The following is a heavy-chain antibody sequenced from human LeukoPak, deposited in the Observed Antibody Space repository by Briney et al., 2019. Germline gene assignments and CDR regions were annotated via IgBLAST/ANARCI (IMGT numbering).Heavy chain of an antibody. V-gene: IGHV4-39*01. D-gene: IGHD6-19*01. CDR3: ARHSSVAAVDY. CDR1: GDSISSSIYY. CDR2: IYYSAST. J-gene: IGHJ4*02. Sequence: SETLSLTCTVSGDSISSSIYYWGWIRQPPGKGLEWIGSIYYSASTYYNPSLKSRVTISVDTFKNQFSLKLNSVTAADTAVYYCARHSSVAAVDYWGQGTLVTVSS.